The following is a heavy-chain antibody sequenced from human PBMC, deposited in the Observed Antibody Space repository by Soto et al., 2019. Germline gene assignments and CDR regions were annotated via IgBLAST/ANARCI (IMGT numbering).Heavy chain of an antibody. CDR1: GYIFTRHW. CDR2: IFPDDSDI. J-gene: IGHJ1*01. Sequence: GESLKIACKASGYIFTRHWIGWVRKMPGKGLGWMGIIFPDDSDIRYSPSFEGQVTISVDKSISTAYLQWSSLKASDTAMYYCVRPSDFWNSHDPIYHQNWGEGILVTVYS. D-gene: IGHD3-3*01. CDR3: VRPSDFWNSHDPIYHQN. V-gene: IGHV5-51*01.